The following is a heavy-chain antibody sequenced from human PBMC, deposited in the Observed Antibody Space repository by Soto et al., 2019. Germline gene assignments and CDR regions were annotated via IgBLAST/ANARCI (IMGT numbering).Heavy chain of an antibody. D-gene: IGHD3-16*01. CDR2: IIPIFGTA. Sequence: QVQLVQSGAEVKKPGSSVKVSCKASGGTFSSYAISWVRQAPGQGLEWMGGIIPIFGTANYAQKFQGRVTITADESTSTAYMELSSLRSEDTVVYYCARDHYVYVWGRSARFDYWGQGTLVTVSS. CDR3: ARDHYVYVWGRSARFDY. CDR1: GGTFSSYA. J-gene: IGHJ4*02. V-gene: IGHV1-69*01.